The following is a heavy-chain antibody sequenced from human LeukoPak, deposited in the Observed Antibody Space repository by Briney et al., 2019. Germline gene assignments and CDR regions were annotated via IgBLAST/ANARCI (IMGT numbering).Heavy chain of an antibody. J-gene: IGHJ4*02. CDR1: GYTFTSYG. V-gene: IGHV1-3*01. CDR3: ARGSKYYFDY. D-gene: IGHD6-6*01. CDR2: INAGNGNT. Sequence: ASVKVSCKASGYTFTSYGISWVRQAPGQRLEWMGWINAGNGNTKYSQKFQGRVTITRDTSASTAYMELSSLRSEDTAVYYCARGSKYYFDYWGQGTLVTVSS.